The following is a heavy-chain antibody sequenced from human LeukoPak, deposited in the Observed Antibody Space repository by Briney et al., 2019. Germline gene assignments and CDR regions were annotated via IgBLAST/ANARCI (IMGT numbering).Heavy chain of an antibody. V-gene: IGHV4-59*01. CDR2: IYYSGST. Sequence: PSETLSLTCTVSGGSLHNYYWSWIRQPPGKGLEWIGYIYYSGSTNHNPSLKSRVTISVDTSKNQFSLKLNSVTAADTAVFYCARSVEGYCSGGSCYYYSYYMDVWGKGTTVTVSS. D-gene: IGHD2-15*01. CDR3: ARSVEGYCSGGSCYYYSYYMDV. CDR1: GGSLHNYY. J-gene: IGHJ6*03.